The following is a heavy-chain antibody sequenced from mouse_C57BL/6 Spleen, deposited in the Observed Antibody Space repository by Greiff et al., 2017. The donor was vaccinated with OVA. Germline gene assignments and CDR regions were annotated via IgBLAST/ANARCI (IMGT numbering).Heavy chain of an antibody. D-gene: IGHD1-1*01. J-gene: IGHJ2*01. CDR2: INTSNGGT. Sequence: QVQLQQPGTDLVKPGASVKLSCKASGYTFTSYWMHWVKQRPGQGLEWIGNINTSNGGTKYNEKFKSKATLTVDKSSSTAYMQLSSLTSEDSAVYYCARDYGEFDYWGQGTTLTVSS. CDR1: GYTFTSYW. CDR3: ARDYGEFDY. V-gene: IGHV1-53*01.